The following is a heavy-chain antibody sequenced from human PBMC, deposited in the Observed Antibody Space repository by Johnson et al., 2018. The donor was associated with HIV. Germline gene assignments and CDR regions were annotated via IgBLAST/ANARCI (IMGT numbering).Heavy chain of an antibody. J-gene: IGHJ3*02. CDR3: ARDHYYDSSGYHEGDAFDI. V-gene: IGHV3-30*14. D-gene: IGHD3-22*01. CDR2: VSYDGRNQ. CDR1: GFTFSSYA. Sequence: QVQLVESGGGVVQPGRSLRLSCAASGFTFSSYAMHWVRQAPGTGLEWVALVSYDGRNQYYADSVKGRFTISRDNSKNTLYLQMNSLRAEDTAVYYCARDHYYDSSGYHEGDAFDIWGQGTMVTVSS.